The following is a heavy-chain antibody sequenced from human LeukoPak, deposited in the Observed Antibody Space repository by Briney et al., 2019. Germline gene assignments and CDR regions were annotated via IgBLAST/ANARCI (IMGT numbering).Heavy chain of an antibody. J-gene: IGHJ4*02. V-gene: IGHV4-34*01. CDR1: GGSFSGYY. D-gene: IGHD3-16*01. Sequence: SETLSLTCAVYGGSFSGYYWSWIRQPPGKGLEWIGEIYHSGSTNYNPSLKSRVTISVDKSKNQFSLKLSSVTAADTAVYYCARGIGGNWVYWGQGTLVTVSS. CDR3: ARGIGGNWVY. CDR2: IYHSGST.